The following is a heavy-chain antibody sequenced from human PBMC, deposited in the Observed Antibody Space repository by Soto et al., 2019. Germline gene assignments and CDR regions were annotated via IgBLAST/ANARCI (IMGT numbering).Heavy chain of an antibody. J-gene: IGHJ4*02. V-gene: IGHV1-69*05. CDR1: GGTFSSYG. CDR2: IIPIFGTT. Sequence: ASVKVSCKASGGTFSSYGISWVRQAPGQGLEWMGGIIPIFGTTNYAQKFQGRVTMNRDESTSTAYMELSSLRSEDTAVYYCARDEGYYYDSSGYYLPLDYWGQGTPVTVSS. D-gene: IGHD3-22*01. CDR3: ARDEGYYYDSSGYYLPLDY.